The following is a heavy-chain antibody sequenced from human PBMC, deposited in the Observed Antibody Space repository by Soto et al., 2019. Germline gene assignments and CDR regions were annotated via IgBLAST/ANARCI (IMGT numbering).Heavy chain of an antibody. CDR2: ISGSGGST. CDR3: AKIIAAAGIYYYYGMDV. V-gene: IGHV3-23*01. D-gene: IGHD6-13*01. CDR1: GFTFSSYA. Sequence: GGSLRLSCAASGFTFSSYAMSWVRQAPGKGLEWVSAISGSGGSTYYADSVKGRFTISRDNSKNTLYLQMNSLRAEDTAVYYCAKIIAAAGIYYYYGMDVWGHGTTVTVSS. J-gene: IGHJ6*02.